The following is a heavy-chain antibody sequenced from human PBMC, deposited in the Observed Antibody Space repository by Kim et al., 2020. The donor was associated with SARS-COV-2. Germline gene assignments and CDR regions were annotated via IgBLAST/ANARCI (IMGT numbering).Heavy chain of an antibody. Sequence: GGSPRLSCAASGFTFSSYEMNWVRQAPGKGLEWVSYISSRGMTKYYADSVKGRFTISRDNAKNSVYLQMNSLRAEDTAVYYCARTGSGRGNYFDYWGQGILVTVSS. J-gene: IGHJ4*02. D-gene: IGHD2-15*01. CDR1: GFTFSSYE. V-gene: IGHV3-48*03. CDR2: ISSRGMTK. CDR3: ARTGSGRGNYFDY.